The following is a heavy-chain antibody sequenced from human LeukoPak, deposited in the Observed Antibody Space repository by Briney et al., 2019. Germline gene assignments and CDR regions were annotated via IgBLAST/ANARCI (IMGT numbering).Heavy chain of an antibody. D-gene: IGHD6-13*01. Sequence: GASVKVSCKASGYTFTGYYMHWVRQAPGQGLEWMGWINPNSGGTNYAQKFQGRVTMTRNTSISTAYMELSSLRSEDTAVYYCARGFGIAAAGIDYWGQGTLVTVSS. CDR2: INPNSGGT. J-gene: IGHJ4*02. CDR1: GYTFTGYY. V-gene: IGHV1-2*02. CDR3: ARGFGIAAAGIDY.